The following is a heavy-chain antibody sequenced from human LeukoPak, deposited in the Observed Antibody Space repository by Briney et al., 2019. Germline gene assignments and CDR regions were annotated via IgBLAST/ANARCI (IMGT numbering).Heavy chain of an antibody. CDR2: MKRDGSEV. D-gene: IGHD2-2*02. J-gene: IGHJ4*02. CDR3: ARYTEYYFDY. CDR1: GFTFSTYW. V-gene: IGHV3-7*01. Sequence: GALRLSCAASGFTFSTYWMTWVRQAPGKGLEWEANMKRDGSEVYYANSVKGHFTISRDNAKNSLYLQMNSLRAEDTAVYYCARYTEYYFDYWGQGTLVTVSS.